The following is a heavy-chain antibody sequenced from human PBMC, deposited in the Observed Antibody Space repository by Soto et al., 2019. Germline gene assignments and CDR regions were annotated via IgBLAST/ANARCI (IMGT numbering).Heavy chain of an antibody. Sequence: GGSMRLSCAASGFTFSSYSMNWVRQAPGKGLDWVSYISSISSTIYYADSVKGRFTISRDNAKNSLYLQMNSLRDEDTGVYYCKKEGYYESSGYRLVWGQGTRVTVSS. CDR3: KKEGYYESSGYRLV. V-gene: IGHV3-48*02. CDR1: GFTFSSYS. J-gene: IGHJ4*02. D-gene: IGHD3-22*01. CDR2: ISSISSTI.